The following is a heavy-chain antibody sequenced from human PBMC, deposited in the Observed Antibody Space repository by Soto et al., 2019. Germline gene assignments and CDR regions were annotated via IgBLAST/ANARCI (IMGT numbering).Heavy chain of an antibody. CDR3: ARRPYTVPTWDF. CDR2: IYYNGNT. CDR1: GASVTSSSYF. J-gene: IGHJ4*02. Sequence: PSETLSLTCTVSGASVTSSSYFWGWIRQPPWKGLEWIGTIYYNGNTFYNPSLKSRLSISVDSSKNQLSLNLDSVTAADTAIYFCARRPYTVPTWDFWGQGXLVTVSP. V-gene: IGHV4-39*01. D-gene: IGHD1-26*01.